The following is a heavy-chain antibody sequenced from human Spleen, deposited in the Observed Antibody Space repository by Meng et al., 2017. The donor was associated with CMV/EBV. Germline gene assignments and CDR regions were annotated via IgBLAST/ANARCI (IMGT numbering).Heavy chain of an antibody. CDR2: INHSRTT. CDR1: GGSFSGYY. CDR3: ARGPSGYYRRYFDN. V-gene: IGHV4-34*01. Sequence: VYGGSFSGYYWSWIRQPPGKGLEWIGEINHSRTTNYHPSLKSRVTISLDTSKNQFSLKLRSVTAADTAVYYCARGPSGYYRRYFDNWGQGTLVTVSS. D-gene: IGHD3-3*01. J-gene: IGHJ4*02.